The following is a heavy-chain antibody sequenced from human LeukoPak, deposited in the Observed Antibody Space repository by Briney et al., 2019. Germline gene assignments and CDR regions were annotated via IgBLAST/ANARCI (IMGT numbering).Heavy chain of an antibody. V-gene: IGHV3-11*01. J-gene: IGHJ4*02. CDR3: AGIDDYGDYSDY. CDR2: ISSSGSTI. CDR1: GFTFSDYY. Sequence: PGGSLRLSCAASGFTFSDYYMSWIRQAPGKGLEWVSYISSSGSTIYYADSVKGRFTISRDNAKNSLYLQMNSLRAEDTAVYYCAGIDDYGDYSDYWGQGTLVTVPS. D-gene: IGHD4-17*01.